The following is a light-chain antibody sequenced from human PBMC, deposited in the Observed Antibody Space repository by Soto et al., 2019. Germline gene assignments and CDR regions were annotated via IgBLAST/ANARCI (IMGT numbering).Light chain of an antibody. CDR3: SSYAGSDTFV. J-gene: IGLJ1*01. V-gene: IGLV2-14*03. Sequence: QSALTQPASVSGSPGQSITISCTGTSGDVGAYHFVSWYQQHPGKAPKLIVYHVSDRPSGFSSRFSGSKSGNSASLTISGLHAEDEAEYYCSSYAGSDTFVFGTGTKVTVL. CDR1: SGDVGAYHF. CDR2: HVS.